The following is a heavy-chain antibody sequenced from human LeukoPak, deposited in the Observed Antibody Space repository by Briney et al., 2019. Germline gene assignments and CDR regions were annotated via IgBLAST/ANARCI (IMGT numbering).Heavy chain of an antibody. CDR1: GGSISSGSYY. Sequence: SETLSLTFTVSGGSISSGSYYWSWIRQPAGKGLEWIGRIYTSGSTNYNPSLKSRVTISVDTSKNQFSLKLSSVTAADTAVYYCARASGITGTKGPFDPWGQGTLVTVSS. CDR2: IYTSGST. V-gene: IGHV4-61*02. CDR3: ARASGITGTKGPFDP. D-gene: IGHD1-7*01. J-gene: IGHJ5*02.